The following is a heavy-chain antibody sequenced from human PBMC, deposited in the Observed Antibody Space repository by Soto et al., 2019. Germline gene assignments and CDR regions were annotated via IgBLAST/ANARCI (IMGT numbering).Heavy chain of an antibody. CDR1: GFTFSSYG. D-gene: IGHD3-10*01. J-gene: IGHJ4*02. CDR2: ISYDGSNK. CDR3: APWFGAFDY. Sequence: QVQLVESGGGVVQPGRSLRLSCAASGFTFSSYGMHWVRQAPGKGLEWVAVISYDGSNKYYADSVKGRFTISRDNSKNTLYLQMNRLRAEDTAVYYCAPWFGAFDYWGQGTLVTLSS. V-gene: IGHV3-30*03.